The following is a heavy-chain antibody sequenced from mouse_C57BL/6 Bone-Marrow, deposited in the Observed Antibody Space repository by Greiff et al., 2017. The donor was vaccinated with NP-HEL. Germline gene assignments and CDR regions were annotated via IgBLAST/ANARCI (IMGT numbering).Heavy chain of an antibody. D-gene: IGHD2-2*01. CDR2: IDPENGDT. Sequence: VQLKQSGAELVRPGASVKLSCTASGFNIKDDYMHWVKQRPEQGLEWIGWIDPENGDTEYASKFQGKATITADTSSNTAYLQLSSLTSEDTAVYYFTTGAYGYYYAMDYWGQGTSVTVSS. V-gene: IGHV14-4*01. CDR1: GFNIKDDY. J-gene: IGHJ4*01. CDR3: TTGAYGYYYAMDY.